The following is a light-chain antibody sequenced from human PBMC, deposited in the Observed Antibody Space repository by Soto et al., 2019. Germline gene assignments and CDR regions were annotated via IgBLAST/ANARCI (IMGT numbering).Light chain of an antibody. J-gene: IGKJ5*01. Sequence: DIQLTQSPSFLSASVGDRVTITCRASQGLSSNLAWYQQKPGKAPKLLIYAASTLQSGVPSRFSGSGSGTEFTLTSSSLQPEYVANYYYQHLNSYPITFGQGTRLEIK. CDR1: QGLSSN. V-gene: IGKV1-9*01. CDR3: QHLNSYPIT. CDR2: AAS.